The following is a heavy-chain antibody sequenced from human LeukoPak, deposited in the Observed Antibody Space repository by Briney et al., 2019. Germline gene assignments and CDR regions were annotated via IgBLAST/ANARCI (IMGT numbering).Heavy chain of an antibody. D-gene: IGHD7-27*01. V-gene: IGHV4-59*08. CDR3: ARRPTGDPKFDY. J-gene: IGHJ4*02. Sequence: GSLRLSCTASGFTFGDYAMSWIRQPPGKGLEWIGYIYSSGSTYYNPSLKSRVTISVDTSKNRFSLKLSTVTAADTAVYYCARRPTGDPKFDYWGQGTLVTVSS. CDR1: GFTFGDYA. CDR2: IYSSGST.